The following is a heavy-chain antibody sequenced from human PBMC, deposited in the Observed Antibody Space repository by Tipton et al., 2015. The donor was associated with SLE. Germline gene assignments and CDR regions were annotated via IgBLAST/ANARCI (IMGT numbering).Heavy chain of an antibody. Sequence: GSLRLSCAASGFTVSSNYMSWVRQAPGKGLEWVSVIYSGGSTYYADSVKGRFTISRDNSKNTLYLQMNSLRAEDTAVYYCARDLDGYFAFDIWGQGTMVTVSS. CDR3: ARDLDGYFAFDI. D-gene: IGHD5-24*01. J-gene: IGHJ3*02. V-gene: IGHV3-66*01. CDR1: GFTVSSNY. CDR2: IYSGGST.